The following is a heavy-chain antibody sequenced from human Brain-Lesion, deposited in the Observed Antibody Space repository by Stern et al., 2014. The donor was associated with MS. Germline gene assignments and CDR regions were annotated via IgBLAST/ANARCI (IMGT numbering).Heavy chain of an antibody. CDR1: GFTFTNYG. D-gene: IGHD2-21*02. J-gene: IGHJ4*02. CDR3: ANSLGTYSRCGGDCYSRADY. Sequence: QVQLVQSGGGVVQPGRSLRLYCAASGFTFTNYGMHWVCQAPGKGLEWVAVISYDGSDKYYADSVKGRFTISRDNSKNTLYLQMNSLRGEDTAMYYCANSLGTYSRCGGDCYSRADYWGQGTLVTVFS. V-gene: IGHV3-30*18. CDR2: ISYDGSDK.